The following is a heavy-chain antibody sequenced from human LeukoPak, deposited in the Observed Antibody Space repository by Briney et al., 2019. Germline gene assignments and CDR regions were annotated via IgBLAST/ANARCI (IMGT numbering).Heavy chain of an antibody. V-gene: IGHV3-23*01. Sequence: GGSLRLSCAASGFTFSSYAMSWVRQAPGKGLEWVSAISGSDGSTYYADSVKGRFTISRDNSKNTLYLQMNSLRAEDTAVYYCAKRDDYVWGSYRSWGQGTLVTVSS. CDR3: AKRDDYVWGSYRS. CDR2: ISGSDGST. J-gene: IGHJ4*02. CDR1: GFTFSSYA. D-gene: IGHD3-16*02.